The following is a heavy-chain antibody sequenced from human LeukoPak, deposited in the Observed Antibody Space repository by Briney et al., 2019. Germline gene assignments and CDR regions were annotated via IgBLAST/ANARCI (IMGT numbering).Heavy chain of an antibody. CDR3: ARDRRYCTGGTCYLDPYFDY. J-gene: IGHJ4*02. CDR2: IYYKGDT. Sequence: SETLSLTCTVSGGSINGYYWSWIRQSPGKGLEWIGYIYYKGDTNYNPSLTSRVTISMNTSKNQFSLKLKSVTSADTAVYYCARDRRYCTGGTCYLDPYFDYWGQGTLVTVSS. D-gene: IGHD2-8*02. V-gene: IGHV4-59*13. CDR1: GGSINGYY.